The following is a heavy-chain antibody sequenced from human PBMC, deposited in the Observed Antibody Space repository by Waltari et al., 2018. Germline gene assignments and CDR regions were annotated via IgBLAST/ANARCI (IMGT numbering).Heavy chain of an antibody. V-gene: IGHV3-74*01. CDR2: INSDGSST. Sequence: EVQLVESGGGLVQPGGSLRLSCAASGFTFSSYWMHWVRQAPGKGLVRFSRINSDGSSTSYADAVKGRFTISRDNAKTTLYLQMNSLRAEDTAVYYCAREGKGVIGQLVLWGQGTLVTVSS. D-gene: IGHD6-13*01. J-gene: IGHJ4*02. CDR1: GFTFSSYW. CDR3: AREGKGVIGQLVL.